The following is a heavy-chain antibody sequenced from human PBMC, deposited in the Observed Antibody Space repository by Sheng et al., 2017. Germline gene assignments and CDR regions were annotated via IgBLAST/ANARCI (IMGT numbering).Heavy chain of an antibody. D-gene: IGHD3-3*01. CDR1: GYTFTSYG. CDR3: ARHHSPDYYDFWSGYYGPYYYYGMDV. J-gene: IGHJ6*02. Sequence: QVQLVQSGAEVKKPGASVKVSCKASGYTFTSYGISWVRQAPGQGLEWMGWISAYNGNTNYAQKLQGRVTMTTDTSTSTAYMELRSLRSDDTAVYYCARHHSPDYYDFWSGYYGPYYYYGMDVWGQGTDGHRLL. CDR2: ISAYNGNT. V-gene: IGHV1-18*01.